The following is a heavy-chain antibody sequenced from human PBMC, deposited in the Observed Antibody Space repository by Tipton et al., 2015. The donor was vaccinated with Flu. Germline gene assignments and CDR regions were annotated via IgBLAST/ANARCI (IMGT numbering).Heavy chain of an antibody. CDR3: ARLSYAGSYLGCMDV. CDR2: IYHSGST. J-gene: IGHJ6*02. V-gene: IGHV4-38-2*02. Sequence: TLSLTCTVSGYSISSGYYWGWIRQPPGKGLEWIGSIYHSGSTYYNPSLKSRVTISVDTSKNQFSLKLSSVTAADTAVYYCARLSYAGSYLGCMDVWGQGTTVTVSS. CDR1: GYSISSGYY. D-gene: IGHD3-10*01.